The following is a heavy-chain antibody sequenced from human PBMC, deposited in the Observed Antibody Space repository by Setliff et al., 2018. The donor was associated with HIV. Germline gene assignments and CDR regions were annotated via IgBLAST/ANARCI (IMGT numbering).Heavy chain of an antibody. CDR1: GDSIGYYY. D-gene: IGHD6-6*01. V-gene: IGHV4-4*07. J-gene: IGHJ6*03. CDR2: IHTSGST. CDR3: ASEAWTSYRSSSGYYYYYMDV. Sequence: SETLSLTCTVSGDSIGYYYWSWIRQPAGRGLEWMGRIHTSGSTNYNPSLKSRVTISVDTSKNQFPLKLSSVTAADTAVYYCASEAWTSYRSSSGYYYYYMDVWGKGTTVTVSS.